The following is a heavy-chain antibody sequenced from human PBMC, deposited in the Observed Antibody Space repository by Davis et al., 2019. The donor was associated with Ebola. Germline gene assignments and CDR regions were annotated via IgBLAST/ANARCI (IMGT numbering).Heavy chain of an antibody. Sequence: AASVKVSCKASGYTFTSYGISWVRQAPGQGLEWMGWISAYNGNTNYAQKLQGRVTMTTDTSTSTAYMELRSLRSDDTAVYYCTKTTYYDAFDIWGQGTMVTVSS. CDR2: ISAYNGNT. CDR3: TKTTYYDAFDI. D-gene: IGHD4-17*01. J-gene: IGHJ3*02. V-gene: IGHV1-18*01. CDR1: GYTFTSYG.